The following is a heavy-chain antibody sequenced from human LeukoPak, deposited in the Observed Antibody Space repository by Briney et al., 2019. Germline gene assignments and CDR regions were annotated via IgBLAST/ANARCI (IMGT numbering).Heavy chain of an antibody. J-gene: IGHJ6*03. D-gene: IGHD3-10*01. Sequence: PSETLSLTCSFSGGSINNYFWSWVRQPAGKGLEWIGLISSTGSTSYNPSLQSRVSMSIDRSKNQFSLNLRSVTAADTAVYYCARVKKVRGVIHYYYYMDVWGKGTTVTISS. V-gene: IGHV4-4*07. CDR2: ISSTGST. CDR3: ARVKKVRGVIHYYYYMDV. CDR1: GGSINNYF.